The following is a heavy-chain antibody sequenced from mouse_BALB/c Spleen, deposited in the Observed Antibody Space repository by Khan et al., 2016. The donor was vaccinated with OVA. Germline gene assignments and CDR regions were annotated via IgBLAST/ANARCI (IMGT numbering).Heavy chain of an antibody. Sequence: QVQLQQSGAELVRPGASVKLSCKTSGYIFTNYWIHWLKQRSGQGLEWIARIYPGTDSTYYNEKFKDKATLTADKSSSTTYMQLSSLTSEDSAVYVCAGSGDYDGVWFAYWGQGTLVTVSA. CDR1: GYIFTNYW. J-gene: IGHJ3*01. CDR2: IYPGTDST. D-gene: IGHD2-4*01. V-gene: IGHV1-76*01. CDR3: AGSGDYDGVWFAY.